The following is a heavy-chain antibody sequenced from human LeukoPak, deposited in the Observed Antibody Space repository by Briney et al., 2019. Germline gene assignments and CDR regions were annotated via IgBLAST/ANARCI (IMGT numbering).Heavy chain of an antibody. CDR2: INPNSGGT. CDR1: GYTFTGYY. Sequence: ASVKVSCKASGYTFTGYYMHWVRRAPGQGLEWMGWINPNSGGTNFVQKFQGRVTMTTDTSISTAYMELSRLRSDDTAVYYCARGTNWYDAWGQGTLVTVSS. CDR3: ARGTNWYDA. J-gene: IGHJ5*02. V-gene: IGHV1-2*02.